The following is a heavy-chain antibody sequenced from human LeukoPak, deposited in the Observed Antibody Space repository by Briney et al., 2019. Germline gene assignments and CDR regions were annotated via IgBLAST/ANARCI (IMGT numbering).Heavy chain of an antibody. J-gene: IGHJ6*02. Sequence: GGSLRLSCAASGFTFSGYGMHWVRQAPGKGLEWVADISYDGSNKYYADSVKGRFTISRDNSKNTLYLQMNSLRAEDTAVYYCAKDSGGDSPPYGMDVWGQGTTVTVSS. V-gene: IGHV3-30*18. CDR2: ISYDGSNK. D-gene: IGHD4-17*01. CDR1: GFTFSGYG. CDR3: AKDSGGDSPPYGMDV.